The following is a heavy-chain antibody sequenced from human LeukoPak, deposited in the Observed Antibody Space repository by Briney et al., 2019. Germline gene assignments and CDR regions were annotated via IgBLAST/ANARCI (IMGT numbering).Heavy chain of an antibody. CDR1: GASISNYF. Sequence: PSETLSLTCSVSGASISNYFWSWLRQPAGKGLECLGRIHASASTEYNPSLKSRVTMSVDTSKNQHSLKLTSVTAADTAVYFCARDDNSIYSDDAFDIWGQGTLVTVSS. J-gene: IGHJ3*02. CDR3: ARDDNSIYSDDAFDI. V-gene: IGHV4-4*07. D-gene: IGHD2/OR15-2a*01. CDR2: IHASAST.